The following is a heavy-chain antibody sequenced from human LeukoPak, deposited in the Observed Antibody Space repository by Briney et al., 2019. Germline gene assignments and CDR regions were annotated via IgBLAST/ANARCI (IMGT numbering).Heavy chain of an antibody. CDR2: ISSSGSTI. CDR3: ARAVGASYYYGMDV. CDR1: GFTFSDYY. V-gene: IGHV3-11*01. J-gene: IGHJ6*02. D-gene: IGHD1-26*01. Sequence: PGGSLRLSCAASGFTFSDYYMSWIRQAPGKELEWVSYISSSGSTIYYADSVKGRFTISRDNAKNSLYLQMNSLRAEDTAVYYCARAVGASYYYGMDVWGQGTTVTVSS.